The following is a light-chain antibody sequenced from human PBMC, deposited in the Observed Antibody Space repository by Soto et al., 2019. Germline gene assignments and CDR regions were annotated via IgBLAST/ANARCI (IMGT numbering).Light chain of an antibody. V-gene: IGLV2-11*01. J-gene: IGLJ2*01. CDR1: SSDVGGYHY. Sequence: QSVLTQPRSVSGSPGQSVTLSCTGTSSDVGGYHYVSWYQHHPGKAPKIIIYDVNKRPSGVPDRFSGSKSGNTASLTISGLQTEDEADYYCCSYAGSYTLVFGGGTKVAV. CDR2: DVN. CDR3: CSYAGSYTLV.